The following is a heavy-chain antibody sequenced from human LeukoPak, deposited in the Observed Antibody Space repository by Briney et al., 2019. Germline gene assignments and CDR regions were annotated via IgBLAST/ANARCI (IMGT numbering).Heavy chain of an antibody. CDR1: GYTFTGYY. V-gene: IGHV1-2*02. Sequence: ASVKVSCKASGYTFTGYYMHWVRQAPGQGLEWMGWINPNSGGTNYAQKFQGRVTMTRDTSISTAYMELSRLRSDDTAVYYCARELVSVGNYFDYCGQGTLVTVSS. J-gene: IGHJ4*02. CDR2: INPNSGGT. D-gene: IGHD2-21*01. CDR3: ARELVSVGNYFDY.